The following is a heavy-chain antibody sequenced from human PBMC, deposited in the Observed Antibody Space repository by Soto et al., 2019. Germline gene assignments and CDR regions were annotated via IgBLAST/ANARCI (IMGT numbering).Heavy chain of an antibody. CDR2: ICSGGST. D-gene: IGHD3-9*01. CDR3: AKVTGYFKGYFDY. CDR1: GFTVSSNY. J-gene: IGHJ4*02. Sequence: PGGSLRLSCAASGFTVSSNYMSWVRQAPGKGLEWVSVICSGGSTYYADSAKGRFTISRDNSKNTLYLQMNSLRAEDTAVYYCAKVTGYFKGYFDYWGQGTLVTVSS. V-gene: IGHV3-66*01.